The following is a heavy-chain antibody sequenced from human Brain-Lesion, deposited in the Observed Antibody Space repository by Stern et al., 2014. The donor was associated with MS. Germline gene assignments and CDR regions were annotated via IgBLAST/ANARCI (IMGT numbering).Heavy chain of an antibody. CDR3: AKLWLGELPESPFDY. V-gene: IGHV4-39*01. Sequence: VQLEESGPGLVKPSETLSLTCTVSGGSISSSSYYWGWIRQPPGKGLEWIGSIYYRGSTYYNPSLKSRVTISMDTSKNQFSLSLSSVTAADTAVYFCAKLWLGELPESPFDYWGQGTLVTVSS. J-gene: IGHJ4*02. CDR2: IYYRGST. CDR1: GGSISSSSYY. D-gene: IGHD3-10*01.